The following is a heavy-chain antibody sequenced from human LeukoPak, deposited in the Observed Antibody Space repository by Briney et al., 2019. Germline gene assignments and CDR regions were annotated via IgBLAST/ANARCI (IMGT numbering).Heavy chain of an antibody. J-gene: IGHJ6*03. CDR1: GFIIISYR. CDR3: ARVRDGYKPPKLSSYYYMDV. D-gene: IGHD5-24*01. V-gene: IGHV3-7*01. CDR2: IKQDGSEK. Sequence: TGGSLRLSCAASGFIIISYRMSWVRQAPGKGLEWVANIKQDGSEKYYVDSVKGRFTISRDNAKNSLYLQMSSLRAEDTAVYYCARVRDGYKPPKLSSYYYMDVWGKGTTVTISS.